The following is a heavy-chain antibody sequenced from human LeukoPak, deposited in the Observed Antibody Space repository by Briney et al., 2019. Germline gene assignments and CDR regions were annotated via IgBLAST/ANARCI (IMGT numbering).Heavy chain of an antibody. CDR2: IYYSGST. V-gene: IGHV4-39*01. J-gene: IGHJ4*02. CDR3: AGIEYSSEDY. Sequence: SETLSLTCTVSGGSISSSSYYWGWIRQPPGKGLEWIGSIYYSGSTYYNPSLKSRVTISVDTSKNQFSLKLSSVTAADTAVYYCAGIEYSSEDYWGQGTLVTVSS. CDR1: GGSISSSSYY. D-gene: IGHD6-19*01.